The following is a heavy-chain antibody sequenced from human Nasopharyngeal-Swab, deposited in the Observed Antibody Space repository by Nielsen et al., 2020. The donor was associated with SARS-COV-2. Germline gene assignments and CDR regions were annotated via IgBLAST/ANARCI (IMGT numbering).Heavy chain of an antibody. D-gene: IGHD4-17*01. CDR3: ARDAPTHYGAFY. V-gene: IGHV3-30*03. Sequence: GASLNISCAASGFTFSSFGMHWVRQAPGRVLESVAFIAHDASNEYYGDSVKGRFSISRDSSKNTLYLQMDSLRGEDTAVYYCARDAPTHYGAFYWGRGTLVTVSS. CDR1: GFTFSSFG. J-gene: IGHJ4*02. CDR2: IAHDASNE.